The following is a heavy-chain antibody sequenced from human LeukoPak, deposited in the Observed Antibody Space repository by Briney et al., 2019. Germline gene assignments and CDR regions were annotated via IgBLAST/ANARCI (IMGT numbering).Heavy chain of an antibody. CDR1: GYTFTGYY. J-gene: IGHJ5*02. Sequence: ASVKVSCKASGYTFTGYYMHWVRQAPGQGLEWMGWINPNSGGTNHAQKFQGRVTMTRDTSISTAYMELSRLRSDDTAVYYCARWGRVVTMVRGVHNWFDPWGQGTLVTVSS. CDR2: INPNSGGT. V-gene: IGHV1-2*02. D-gene: IGHD3-10*01. CDR3: ARWGRVVTMVRGVHNWFDP.